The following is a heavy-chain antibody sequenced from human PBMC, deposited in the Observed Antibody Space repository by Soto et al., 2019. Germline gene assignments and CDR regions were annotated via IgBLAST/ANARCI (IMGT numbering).Heavy chain of an antibody. CDR3: ARGRYCLTGRCFPNWFDS. CDR2: IYKSTTT. CDR1: GDSISTVDYF. Sequence: SETLSLTCSVSGDSISTVDYFWAWIRQPPGRALEYIGYIYKSTTTYYNPSFESRVAISLDTSKSQFSLNVTSVTAADTAVYFCARGRYCLTGRCFPNWFDSWGQGTLVTVSS. J-gene: IGHJ5*01. V-gene: IGHV4-30-4*01. D-gene: IGHD2-15*01.